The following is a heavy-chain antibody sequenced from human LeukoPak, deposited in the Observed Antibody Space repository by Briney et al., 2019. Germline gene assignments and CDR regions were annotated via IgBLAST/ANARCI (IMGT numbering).Heavy chain of an antibody. J-gene: IGHJ4*02. CDR3: AKAETKSYGSGSYLFYY. V-gene: IGHV3-23*01. Sequence: PGGSLRLSCTASGFTFSSYAMSWVRQAPGEGLEWVSAISGSGGSTYYADSVKGRFTISRDDSKNTLYLQMNSLRAEDTAVYYCAKAETKSYGSGSYLFYYWGQGTLVTVSS. CDR2: ISGSGGST. CDR1: GFTFSSYA. D-gene: IGHD3-10*01.